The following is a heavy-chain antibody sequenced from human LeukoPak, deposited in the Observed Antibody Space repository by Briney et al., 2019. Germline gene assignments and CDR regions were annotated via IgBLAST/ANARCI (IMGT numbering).Heavy chain of an antibody. CDR1: GFTFSSYS. CDR2: ISSSSSYI. V-gene: IGHV3-21*01. Sequence: PGGSLRLSCAASGFTFSSYSMNWVRQAPGKGLEWVSSISSSSSYIYYADSVKARFTISRDNAKNSLYLQMNSLRAEDTAVYYCARVYDFWSGPSGYYYGMDVWGQGTTVTVSS. CDR3: ARVYDFWSGPSGYYYGMDV. J-gene: IGHJ6*02. D-gene: IGHD3-3*01.